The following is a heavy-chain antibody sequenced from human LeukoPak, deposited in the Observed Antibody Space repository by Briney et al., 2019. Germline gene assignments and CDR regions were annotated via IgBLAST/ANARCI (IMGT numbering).Heavy chain of an antibody. D-gene: IGHD6-19*01. Sequence: ASVKVSCKASGGTFSSYAISWVRQAPGQGLEWMGGIIPIFGTANYAQKFQGRVTITADKSTSTAYMELSSLGSEDTAVYYCARTPYPHSGRYYFDYWGQGTLVTVSS. V-gene: IGHV1-69*06. CDR1: GGTFSSYA. J-gene: IGHJ4*02. CDR2: IIPIFGTA. CDR3: ARTPYPHSGRYYFDY.